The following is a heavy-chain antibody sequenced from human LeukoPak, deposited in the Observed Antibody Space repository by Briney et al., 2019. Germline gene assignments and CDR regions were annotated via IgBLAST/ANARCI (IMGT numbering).Heavy chain of an antibody. Sequence: SETLSLTCAVYGESFSGYYWSWIRQPPGKGLEWIGEINHSGSTNYNPSLKSRVTISVDTSKNQFSLKLSSVTAADTAVHYCARHGYNAYWGYWGQGTLVTVSS. CDR1: GESFSGYY. CDR3: ARHGYNAYWGY. D-gene: IGHD5-24*01. CDR2: INHSGST. V-gene: IGHV4-34*01. J-gene: IGHJ4*02.